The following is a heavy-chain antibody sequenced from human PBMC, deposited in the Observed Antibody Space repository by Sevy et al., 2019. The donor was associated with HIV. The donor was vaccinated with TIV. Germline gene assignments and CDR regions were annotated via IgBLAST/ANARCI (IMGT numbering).Heavy chain of an antibody. CDR3: ARAQGVLLWFGEFPL. D-gene: IGHD3-10*01. CDR1: AFTFSSYA. J-gene: IGHJ4*02. V-gene: IGHV3-30*04. Sequence: GGSLRLSCAASAFTFSSYAMHWVRQAPGKGLEWVAVISYDGNDKDYADSVKGRFTISRDNSKNTLCLQMNSLRIEDTAVYYCARAQGVLLWFGEFPLWGPGTLVTVSS. CDR2: ISYDGNDK.